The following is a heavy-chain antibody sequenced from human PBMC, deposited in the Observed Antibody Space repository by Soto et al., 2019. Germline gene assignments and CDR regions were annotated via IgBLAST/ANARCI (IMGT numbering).Heavy chain of an antibody. Sequence: WTWIRQPPGTGLEWIGYIYFTGSTNYSPSLKSRITISRDTSKNQFSLRLTSVTAADTAVYYCARNEHYYGSGSYTMGYWGQGALVTVSS. CDR2: IYFTGST. V-gene: IGHV4-59*08. CDR3: ARNEHYYGSGSYTMGY. J-gene: IGHJ4*02. D-gene: IGHD3-10*01.